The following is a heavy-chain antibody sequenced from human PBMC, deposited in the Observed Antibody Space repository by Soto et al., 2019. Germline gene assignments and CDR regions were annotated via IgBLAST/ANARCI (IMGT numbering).Heavy chain of an antibody. J-gene: IGHJ4*02. V-gene: IGHV1-69*13. CDR1: GATYSTSS. CDR3: ARGGVDVVATSASDY. Sequence: SVKVSCKASGATYSTSSISWVRQAPGQGLEWMGGINPILGTPDYAHKFQGRVTITADESTSTVYMELGSLRSEDTALYFCARGGVDVVATSASDYWGQGTLVTVSS. D-gene: IGHD5-12*01. CDR2: INPILGTP.